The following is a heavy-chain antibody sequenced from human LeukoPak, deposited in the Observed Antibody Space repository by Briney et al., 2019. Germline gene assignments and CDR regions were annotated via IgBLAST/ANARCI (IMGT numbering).Heavy chain of an antibody. J-gene: IGHJ3*02. D-gene: IGHD5-12*01. V-gene: IGHV4-39*01. CDR3: ARHSRSAYTGYENAFDI. CDR2: IYNSANT. Sequence: TSETLSLTCTVSGDSISSSSYCWDWIRQPPGKGLEWIGNIYNSANTHYNPSLKTRITMSVDTSKNHFSLKLNSVTAADTGIYYCARHSRSAYTGYENAFDIWGQGTMVTVSS. CDR1: GDSISSSSYC.